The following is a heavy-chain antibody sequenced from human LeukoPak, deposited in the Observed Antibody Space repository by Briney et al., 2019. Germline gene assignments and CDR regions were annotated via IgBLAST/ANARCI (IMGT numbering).Heavy chain of an antibody. D-gene: IGHD6-19*01. CDR1: GFTFSSYA. J-gene: IGHJ4*02. CDR2: ISYDGSNK. Sequence: GRSLRLSCAASGFTFSSYAMHWVRQAPGKGLEWVAVISYDGSNKYYADSVKGRFTISRDNSKNTLYLQMNSLRAEDTAVYYCARDHSSGWYGPMGDYFDYWGQGTLVTVSS. V-gene: IGHV3-30-3*01. CDR3: ARDHSSGWYGPMGDYFDY.